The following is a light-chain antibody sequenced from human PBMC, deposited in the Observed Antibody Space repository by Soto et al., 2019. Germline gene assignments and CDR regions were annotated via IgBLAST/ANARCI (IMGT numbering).Light chain of an antibody. V-gene: IGKV1-8*01. CDR2: AAS. CDR3: QQYYSYPRT. Sequence: AIRMTQSPSSFSASTGDRVTITCRASQGISSYLAWYQQKPGKAPKLLIYAASTLHSGVPSRFSGSGYGTDFTLTISGLQSEDFATYYCQQYYSYPRTFGQGTKVDIK. CDR1: QGISSY. J-gene: IGKJ1*01.